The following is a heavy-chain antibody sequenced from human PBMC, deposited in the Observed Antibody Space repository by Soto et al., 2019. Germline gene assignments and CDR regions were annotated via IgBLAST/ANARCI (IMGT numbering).Heavy chain of an antibody. CDR1: GFTFSSYW. CDR3: ARDFPAAPNYYYYYYMDV. Sequence: GGSLRLSCAASGFTFSSYWMSWVRQAPGKGLEWVANIKQDGSEKYYVDSVKGRFTISRDNAKNSLYLQMNSLRAEDTAVYYCARDFPAAPNYYYYYYMDVWGKGTTVTVS. V-gene: IGHV3-7*01. CDR2: IKQDGSEK. J-gene: IGHJ6*03.